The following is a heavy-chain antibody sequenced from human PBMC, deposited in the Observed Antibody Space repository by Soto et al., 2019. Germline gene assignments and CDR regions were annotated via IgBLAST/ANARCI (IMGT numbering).Heavy chain of an antibody. Sequence: SETLSLTCAVYDGPLIGYYLSWIRQPPGKGLEWVGEINHSGNTNYNPSLNPSLKSRVTISVDASKNQFSLNLRSETATDTAVYYCAGDAKSYYYCITKYYFDSWGQGTPVTVSS. CDR2: INHSGNT. V-gene: IGHV4-34*01. CDR1: DGPLIGYY. CDR3: AGDAKSYYYCITKYYFDS. D-gene: IGHD3-3*01. J-gene: IGHJ4*02.